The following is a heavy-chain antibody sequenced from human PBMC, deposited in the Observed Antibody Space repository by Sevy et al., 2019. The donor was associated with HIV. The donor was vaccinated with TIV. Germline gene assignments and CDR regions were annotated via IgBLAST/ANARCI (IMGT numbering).Heavy chain of an antibody. V-gene: IGHV3-74*01. D-gene: IGHD6-13*01. J-gene: IGHJ4*02. CDR1: GFTFSSYW. CDR3: AREAAAGTFDY. Sequence: GGSLRLSCAASGFTFSSYWMHWVRQAPGKGLVWVSRVNSDGSSTSYADSVKGRFTISRDNAKNTLYLQMNSLRAEDTAVYYCAREAAAGTFDYWGQGTLVTVSS. CDR2: VNSDGSST.